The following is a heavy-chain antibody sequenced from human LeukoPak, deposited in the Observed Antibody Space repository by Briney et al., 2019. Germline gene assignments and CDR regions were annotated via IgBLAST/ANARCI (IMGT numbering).Heavy chain of an antibody. J-gene: IGHJ4*02. CDR2: INHSGST. CDR1: GGSFSGYY. V-gene: IGHV4-34*01. CDR3: ARRRVGRYYFDY. Sequence: LSETLSLTCAVYGGSFSGYYWSWIRQPPGKGLEWIGEINHSGSTNYNPSLKSRVTISVDTSKNQFSLKLSSVTAADTAVYYCARRRVGRYYFDYWGQGTLVTVSS.